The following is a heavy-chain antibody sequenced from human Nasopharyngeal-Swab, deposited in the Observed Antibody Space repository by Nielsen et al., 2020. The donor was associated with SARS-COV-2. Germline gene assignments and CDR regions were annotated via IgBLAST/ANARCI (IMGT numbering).Heavy chain of an antibody. CDR3: AATSVLRFLEWLNNWFDP. V-gene: IGHV4-39*01. CDR1: GGSISSSSYY. CDR2: IYYSGST. J-gene: IGHJ5*02. Sequence: GSLRLSCTVSGGSISSSSYYWGWIRQPPGKGLEWIGSIYYSGSTYYNPSLKSRVTISVDTSKNQFSLKLCSVTAADTAVYYCAATSVLRFLEWLNNWFDPWGQGTLVTVSS. D-gene: IGHD3-3*01.